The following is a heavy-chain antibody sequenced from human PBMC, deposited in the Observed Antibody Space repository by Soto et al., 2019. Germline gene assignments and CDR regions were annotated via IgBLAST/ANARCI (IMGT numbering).Heavy chain of an antibody. CDR3: AKCTVGTVLSSGWCNWFDP. CDR1: GFTFISHA. J-gene: IGHJ5*02. V-gene: IGHV3-23*01. Sequence: EVQLLESGGGLVQPGGSLRLSCATTGFTFISHAMTWVRQAPGKGLEWVSAIRPSGPGAFYADSVKGRFTISRADSKNVLHLQMNSLRPEDTAVYYCAKCTVGTVLSSGWCNWFDPWGQGTLVTVSS. D-gene: IGHD6-19*01. CDR2: IRPSGPGA.